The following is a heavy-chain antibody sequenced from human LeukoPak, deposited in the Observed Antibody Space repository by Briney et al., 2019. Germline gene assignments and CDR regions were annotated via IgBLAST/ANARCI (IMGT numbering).Heavy chain of an antibody. V-gene: IGHV1-18*01. CDR2: ISGYNGNT. J-gene: IGHJ4*02. CDR1: GYTFISYG. Sequence: ASVKVSCKTSGYTFISYGISWVRQAPGQGLEWMGWISGYNGNTNYAPKLQGRVTMTTDTSTSTAYMELRSLRYDDTAVYYCARSDYGGFGNYWGQGTLVTVSS. CDR3: ARSDYGGFGNY. D-gene: IGHD4-23*01.